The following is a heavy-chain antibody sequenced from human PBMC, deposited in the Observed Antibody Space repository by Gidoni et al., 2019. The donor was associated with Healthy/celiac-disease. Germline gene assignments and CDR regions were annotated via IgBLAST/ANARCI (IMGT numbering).Heavy chain of an antibody. CDR1: GDSVPSNSAA. CDR2: TYYMSKWYN. CDR3: ARTDDFWSGYYHGGEGRGLNGFDP. J-gene: IGHJ5*02. D-gene: IGHD3-3*01. Sequence: QVQLQQSGPGLVKPSQTLSLTCAISGDSVPSNSAAGNWIRQSPSRGLEWLGRTYYMSKWYNDYAVSVKSRITINPDTSKNQFSLQLNSVTPEDTAVYYCARTDDFWSGYYHGGEGRGLNGFDPWGQGTLVTVSS. V-gene: IGHV6-1*01.